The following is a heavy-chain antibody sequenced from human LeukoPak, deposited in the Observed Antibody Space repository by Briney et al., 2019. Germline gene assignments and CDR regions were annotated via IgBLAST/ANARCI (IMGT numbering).Heavy chain of an antibody. D-gene: IGHD4-23*01. Sequence: GGSLRLSCAASGFTFSSYGMHWVRQAPGKGLEWVGRIKSKTDGGTTDYAAPVKGRFTISRDDSKNTLYLQMNSLKTEDTAVYYCTTDPSYGGNPTGDYWGQGTLVTVSS. CDR1: GFTFSSYG. CDR3: TTDPSYGGNPTGDY. V-gene: IGHV3-15*01. J-gene: IGHJ4*02. CDR2: IKSKTDGGTT.